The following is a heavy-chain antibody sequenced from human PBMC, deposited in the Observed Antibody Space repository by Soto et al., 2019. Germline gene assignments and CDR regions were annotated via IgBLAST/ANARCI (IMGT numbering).Heavy chain of an antibody. CDR2: INPSGGST. D-gene: IGHD4-17*01. CDR3: AKDLSESDDFGDDWAPFDY. Sequence: ASVKVSCMASGYTFTSYYMYWVRQAPGQGLEWMGIINPSGGSTSYAQKFQGRVTMTRDTSTSTVYMQMNSLRDDDTAVYFCAKDLSESDDFGDDWAPFDYWGRGTQVTVSS. V-gene: IGHV1-46*01. CDR1: GYTFTSYY. J-gene: IGHJ4*02.